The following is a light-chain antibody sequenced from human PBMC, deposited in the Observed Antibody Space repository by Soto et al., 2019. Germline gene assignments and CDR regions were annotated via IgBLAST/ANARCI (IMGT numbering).Light chain of an antibody. J-gene: IGKJ3*01. V-gene: IGKV1-33*01. Sequence: DIQLTQSPSSLSASVGDRVTITCQASQDISNHLNWYQQKPGKAPNLLIYDASALETGVPSRLSGGGSGTFFSSSISSLQPEDIETYYSPKHDGGPLFRPRTKVAIK. CDR1: QDISNH. CDR3: PKHDGGPL. CDR2: DAS.